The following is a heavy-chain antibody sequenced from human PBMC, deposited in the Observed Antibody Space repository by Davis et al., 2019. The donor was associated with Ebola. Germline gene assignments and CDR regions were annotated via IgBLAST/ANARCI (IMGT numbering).Heavy chain of an antibody. Sequence: ASVKVSCKASGYTFTGYYMHWVRQAPGQGLEWLGWINPNTGGTNLAQKFQGWVTMTRDTSISTAYMELSSLRSEDTAVYYCSKHGDLYGSGSYYIYYYYYGMDVWGQGTTVTVSS. V-gene: IGHV1-2*04. CDR3: SKHGDLYGSGSYYIYYYYYGMDV. CDR1: GYTFTGYY. J-gene: IGHJ6*02. CDR2: INPNTGGT. D-gene: IGHD3-10*01.